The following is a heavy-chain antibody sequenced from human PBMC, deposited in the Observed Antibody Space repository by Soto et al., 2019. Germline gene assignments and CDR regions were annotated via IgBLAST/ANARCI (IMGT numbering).Heavy chain of an antibody. V-gene: IGHV1-18*01. D-gene: IGHD6-19*01. J-gene: IGHJ4*02. Sequence: XAVKVSCKAAGYSFTSYGIIWGRRAPGQGLEWMGWISAYNGNTNYAQKLQGRVTMTTDTSTSTAYMELRSLRSDDTAVYYCARDFSAVAGRPDYWGQGTLVTVSS. CDR2: ISAYNGNT. CDR1: GYSFTSYG. CDR3: ARDFSAVAGRPDY.